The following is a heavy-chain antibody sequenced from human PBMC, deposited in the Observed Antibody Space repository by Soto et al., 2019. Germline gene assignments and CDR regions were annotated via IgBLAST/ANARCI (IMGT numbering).Heavy chain of an antibody. CDR1: GYSFHTYA. CDR3: AREYGMDV. Sequence: QVQLVQSGAEVKKPGASVNVSCKASGYSFHTYANSWVRQAPGQGLEWVGWISGYNGNTNYAQKFQGRITLTTDTSTKTAFMELRSLTGDDTAVYYCAREYGMDVWGQGTTVTVSS. CDR2: ISGYNGNT. J-gene: IGHJ6*02. V-gene: IGHV1-18*01.